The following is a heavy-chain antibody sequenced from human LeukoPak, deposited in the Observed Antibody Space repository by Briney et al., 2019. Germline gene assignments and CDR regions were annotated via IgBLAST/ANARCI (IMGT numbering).Heavy chain of an antibody. Sequence: QPGGSLRLSCAASGFTFSSYGIHWVRQSPGKGLEWVAVVSYLGDDQFYAESVKGRFTISRDNSKKTVFLQMNSLRGEETAVYYCAKDRSSGPHYYYGMDVWGRGTTVIVSS. CDR2: VSYLGDDQ. V-gene: IGHV3-30*18. D-gene: IGHD3-22*01. J-gene: IGHJ6*02. CDR1: GFTFSSYG. CDR3: AKDRSSGPHYYYGMDV.